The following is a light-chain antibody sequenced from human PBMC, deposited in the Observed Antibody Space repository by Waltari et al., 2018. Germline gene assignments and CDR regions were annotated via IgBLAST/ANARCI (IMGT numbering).Light chain of an antibody. J-gene: IGKJ4*01. CDR2: DAS. CDR1: QSVSNY. CDR3: QQRFNWPPLT. Sequence: IVLTQSPDILSLSPGETATLSCRASQSVSNYLAWYQQKLGQAPRLLIYDASTRAPGIPARFSGSGSGTDFTLTISGLEPEDFAVYFCQQRFNWPPLTFSGGTKVEIK. V-gene: IGKV3-11*01.